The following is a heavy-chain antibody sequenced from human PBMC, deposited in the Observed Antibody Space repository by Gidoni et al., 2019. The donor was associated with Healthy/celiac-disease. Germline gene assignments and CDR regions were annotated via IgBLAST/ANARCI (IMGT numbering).Heavy chain of an antibody. Sequence: EVQLVESGGGLVQPGGSLRLPCAASGFTFSSYDMHWVRQATGKGLEWVSASGTAGDTSYPGSVKGRFTISRENAKNSLYLQMNSLRAGDTAVYYCARGGYDSSGYQPLYYFDYWGQGTLVTVSS. CDR3: ARGGYDSSGYQPLYYFDY. CDR2: SGTAGDT. CDR1: GFTFSSYD. J-gene: IGHJ4*02. V-gene: IGHV3-13*01. D-gene: IGHD3-22*01.